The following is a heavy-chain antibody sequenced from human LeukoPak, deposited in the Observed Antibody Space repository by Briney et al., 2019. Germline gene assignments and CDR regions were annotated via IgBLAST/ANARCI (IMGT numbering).Heavy chain of an antibody. J-gene: IGHJ4*02. D-gene: IGHD6-19*01. Sequence: SETLSLTCAVYGGSFSGYYCSWIRQPPGKGLEWIGEINHSGSTNYNPSLKSRVTISVDTSKNQFSLKLSSVTAADTAVYYCARGVRVARAVAGFNFDYWGQGTLVTVSS. CDR3: ARGVRVARAVAGFNFDY. CDR1: GGSFSGYY. V-gene: IGHV4-34*01. CDR2: INHSGST.